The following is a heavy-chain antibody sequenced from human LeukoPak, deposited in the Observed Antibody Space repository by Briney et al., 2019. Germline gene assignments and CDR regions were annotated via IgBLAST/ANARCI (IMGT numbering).Heavy chain of an antibody. V-gene: IGHV3-30*03. J-gene: IGHJ4*02. CDR3: ATKIY. Sequence: PGGSLRLSCAASGFTFSSYGMHWVRQAPGKGLEWVAVISYDGSNKYYADSVKGRFTISRDNSKNTLYLQMNSLRAEDTAVYYCATKIYWGQGTLVTVSS. CDR1: GFTFSSYG. CDR2: ISYDGSNK.